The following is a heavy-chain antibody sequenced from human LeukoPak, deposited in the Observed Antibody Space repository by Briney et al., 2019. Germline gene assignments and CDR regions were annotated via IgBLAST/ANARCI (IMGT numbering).Heavy chain of an antibody. CDR1: GFTFSSYG. J-gene: IGHJ4*02. D-gene: IGHD2-15*01. Sequence: GGSLRLSCAASGFTFSSYGMHWVRQVPGKGLEWVAFIRYDGSNKYYADSVKGRFTISRDNSKNTLYLQMNSLRAENTAVYYCAKVSGSYLPNFDYWGQGTLVTVS. CDR3: AKVSGSYLPNFDY. V-gene: IGHV3-30*02. CDR2: IRYDGSNK.